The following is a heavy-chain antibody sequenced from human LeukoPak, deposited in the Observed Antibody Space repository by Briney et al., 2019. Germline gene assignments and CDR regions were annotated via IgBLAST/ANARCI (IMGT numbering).Heavy chain of an antibody. J-gene: IGHJ4*02. Sequence: SETLSLTCSVSGLSINNKYWSWIRQSPGKGLEWIGYVFYDGSTKYNPSFESRVTMSVDTSKNQFSLNMKSVTTTDTAIYYCARYSRTNDYMLDYWGRGTLVTVSS. D-gene: IGHD4-11*01. CDR3: ARYSRTNDYMLDY. CDR2: VFYDGST. V-gene: IGHV4-59*01. CDR1: GLSINNKY.